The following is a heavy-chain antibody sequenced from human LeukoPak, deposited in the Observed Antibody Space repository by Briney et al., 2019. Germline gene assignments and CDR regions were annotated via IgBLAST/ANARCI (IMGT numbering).Heavy chain of an antibody. CDR2: IKADGGEK. V-gene: IGHV3-7*01. CDR3: ARGGAARPDF. J-gene: IGHJ4*02. CDR1: KFTFSSYW. D-gene: IGHD6-6*01. Sequence: GGSLRLSCAASKFTFSSYWMNWFRQTPGKGLEWVAKIKADGGEKDHVASVKGRFTISRDNAKNSLHLQMNSLRVEDTAVYYCARGGAARPDFWGQGTLVTVSS.